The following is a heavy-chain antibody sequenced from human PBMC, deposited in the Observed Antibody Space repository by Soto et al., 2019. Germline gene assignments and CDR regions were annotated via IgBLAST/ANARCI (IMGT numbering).Heavy chain of an antibody. D-gene: IGHD2-2*01. CDR1: GDSISSYY. Sequence: QVQLQESGPGLVKPSETLSLTCTVSGDSISSYYWSWIRQPPGKGLEWIGYIHYTGNTNHKPSHKSRVTISVDTSKNQFSLKSSAVTAADTAVYYCARDRTSVNWYFDLWGRGTLVSVSS. J-gene: IGHJ2*01. CDR3: ARDRTSVNWYFDL. CDR2: IHYTGNT. V-gene: IGHV4-59*01.